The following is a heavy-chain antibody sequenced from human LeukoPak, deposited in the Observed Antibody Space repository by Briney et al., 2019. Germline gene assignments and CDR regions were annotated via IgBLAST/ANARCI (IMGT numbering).Heavy chain of an antibody. Sequence: ASVKVSCKASGYTFTSYDINWVRQATGQGLEWMGWMNPNSGNTGYAQKFQGRVTMTRNTSISTAYMELSSLRSEDTAVYYCARDSPYCSSTSCYEGWFDPWGQGTLVTVSS. J-gene: IGHJ5*02. CDR2: MNPNSGNT. CDR3: ARDSPYCSSTSCYEGWFDP. V-gene: IGHV1-8*01. CDR1: GYTFTSYD. D-gene: IGHD2-2*01.